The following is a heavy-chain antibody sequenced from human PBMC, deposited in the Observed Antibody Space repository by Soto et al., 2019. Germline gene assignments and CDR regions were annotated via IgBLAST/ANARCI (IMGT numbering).Heavy chain of an antibody. V-gene: IGHV3-23*01. CDR3: AKWGYFDWLSLLYVMDV. CDR2: ISGSGGST. Sequence: PGGSLRLSCAASGFTFSSYAMSWVRQAPGKGLEWVSAISGSGGSTYYADSVKGRFTISRDNSKNTLYLQMNSLRAEDTAVYYCAKWGYFDWLSLLYVMDVWGQGTKVTVSS. J-gene: IGHJ6*02. D-gene: IGHD3-9*01. CDR1: GFTFSSYA.